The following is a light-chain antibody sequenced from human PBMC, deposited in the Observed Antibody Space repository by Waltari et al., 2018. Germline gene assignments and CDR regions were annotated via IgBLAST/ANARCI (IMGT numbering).Light chain of an antibody. Sequence: DIQMTQSPSSVSASIGDRVTITCRASQGISNWLAWYQQKPGKAPKLLIHAASNLQSGVPSRFSGNGSGTDFSLTISSPQPEDFATYYCQQANSFLPPTFGGGTKVEIK. CDR2: AAS. J-gene: IGKJ4*01. CDR1: QGISNW. CDR3: QQANSFLPPT. V-gene: IGKV1-12*01.